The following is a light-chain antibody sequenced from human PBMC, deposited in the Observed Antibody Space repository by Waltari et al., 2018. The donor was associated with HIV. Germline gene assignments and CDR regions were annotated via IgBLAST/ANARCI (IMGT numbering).Light chain of an antibody. Sequence: QSALTPPASVSGSPEQSNTISCTGTGIHFGDFNSISWYQQHPAKTPKLILYEVTNRPSGISDRFSGSKFGNTASLTISGLQADDEADYHCSSFTTRRTLVFGGGTRLSV. CDR1: GIHFGDFNS. J-gene: IGLJ2*01. CDR2: EVT. CDR3: SSFTTRRTLV. V-gene: IGLV2-14*01.